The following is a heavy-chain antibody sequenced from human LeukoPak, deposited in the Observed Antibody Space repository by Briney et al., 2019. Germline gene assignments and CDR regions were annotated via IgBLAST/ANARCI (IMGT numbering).Heavy chain of an antibody. Sequence: SEALSLTCTVSGGSVSTYYWSWIRQPPGKGLEWIGYVFYSVNTIYNPSLKSRVSISEDTSKNQFSLRLNSVTAADTAVYYCARGLWNYYDNLTYGMTARPRRYSYMDVWGIGTTVTVS. CDR3: ARGLWNYYDNLTYGMTARPRRYSYMDV. V-gene: IGHV4-59*02. D-gene: IGHD3-22*01. J-gene: IGHJ6*03. CDR2: VFYSVNT. CDR1: GGSVSTYY.